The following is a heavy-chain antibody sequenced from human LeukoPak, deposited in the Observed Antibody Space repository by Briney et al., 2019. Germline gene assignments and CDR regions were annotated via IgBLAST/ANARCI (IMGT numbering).Heavy chain of an antibody. J-gene: IGHJ6*02. D-gene: IGHD6-6*01. CDR2: ISYDGSNK. V-gene: IGHV3-30*03. CDR3: AGSSPSLGYYGMDV. Sequence: GGSLRLSCAASGFTFSSYGMHWVRQAPGKGLEWVAVISYDGSNKYYADSVEGRFTISRDNSKNTLYLQMNSLRAEDTAVYYCAGSSPSLGYYGMDVWGQGTTVTVSS. CDR1: GFTFSSYG.